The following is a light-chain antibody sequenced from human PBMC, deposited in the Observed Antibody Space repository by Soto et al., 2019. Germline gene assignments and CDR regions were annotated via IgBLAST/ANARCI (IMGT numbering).Light chain of an antibody. Sequence: SALTQPASVSGSPGQSITISCTGTSSDVGGYNSVSWYQQHPGKAPKLMIYEVSDRPSGVSNRFSGSKSGNTASLTISGLQAEDEADYYCSSYTSSSTLEVFGTGTKLTVL. CDR2: EVS. J-gene: IGLJ1*01. V-gene: IGLV2-14*01. CDR3: SSYTSSSTLEV. CDR1: SSDVGGYNS.